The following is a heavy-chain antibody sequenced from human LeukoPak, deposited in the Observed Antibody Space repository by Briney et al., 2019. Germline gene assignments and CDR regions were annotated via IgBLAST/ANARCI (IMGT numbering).Heavy chain of an antibody. CDR2: INPNSGGT. J-gene: IGHJ4*02. V-gene: IGHV1-2*02. Sequence: ASVKVSCKASGYTFTGYYMHWVRQAPGQGLEWMGWINPNSGGTNYAQKFQGRVTMTRDTSISTAYMELSRLRSDDTAVYYCARARSVMGATPNFDYWGQGTLVTVSS. D-gene: IGHD1-26*01. CDR1: GYTFTGYY. CDR3: ARARSVMGATPNFDY.